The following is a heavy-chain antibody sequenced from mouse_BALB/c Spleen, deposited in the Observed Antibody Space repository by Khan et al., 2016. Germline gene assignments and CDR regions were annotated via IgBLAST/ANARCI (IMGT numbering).Heavy chain of an antibody. V-gene: IGHV5-17*02. J-gene: IGHJ1*01. CDR2: ISSGSSTI. CDR3: GRSGYFDV. CDR1: GFTFSSFG. Sequence: EVELVESGGGLVQPGGSRKLSCAASGFTFSSFGMHWVRQAPEKGLEWVAYISSGSSTIYYADTVKGRFTISRDNPKNTLFLQLTSLRSEDTAMXYCGRSGYFDVWGAGTTVTVSS.